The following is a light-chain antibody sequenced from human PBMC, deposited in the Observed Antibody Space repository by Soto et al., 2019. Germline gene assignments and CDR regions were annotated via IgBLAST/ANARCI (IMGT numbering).Light chain of an antibody. CDR2: DTS. V-gene: IGKV3-15*01. CDR1: QSVSIH. CDR3: QQYSNWPPIT. Sequence: ETGITQSPCTLSVSLGERATLSCRASQSVSIHLAWYQQKPGQAPRLLIYDTSTRATGIPARFSGSGSGTEFTLTISSLQSEDFAVYYCQQYSNWPPITFGQGTRLEI. J-gene: IGKJ5*01.